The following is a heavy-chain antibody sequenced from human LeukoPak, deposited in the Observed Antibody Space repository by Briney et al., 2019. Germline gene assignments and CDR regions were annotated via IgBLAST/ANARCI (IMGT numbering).Heavy chain of an antibody. Sequence: PGGSLRLSCAASGFTFSSYEMNWVRQAPGKGLEWVSYISSSGSTIYYADSVKGRFTISRDNAKNSLYLQMNSLRAEDTAVYYCARDAYYGYIYYYYYYMDVWGKGTTVTISS. CDR3: ARDAYYGYIYYYYYYMDV. D-gene: IGHD3-10*01. J-gene: IGHJ6*03. CDR1: GFTFSSYE. V-gene: IGHV3-48*03. CDR2: ISSSGSTI.